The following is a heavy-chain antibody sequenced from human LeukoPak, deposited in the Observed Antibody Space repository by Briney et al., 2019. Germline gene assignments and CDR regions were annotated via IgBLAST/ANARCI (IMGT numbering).Heavy chain of an antibody. Sequence: PSETLSLTCTVSGGSISSSSYYWGWIRQPPGKGLEWIGSIYYSGSTYYNPSLKSRVTISVDTSKNQFSLKLSSVTAADTAVYYCARSIAAGPFDYWGQGTLVTVSS. CDR3: ARSIAAGPFDY. CDR1: GGSISSSSYY. D-gene: IGHD6-13*01. V-gene: IGHV4-39*01. CDR2: IYYSGST. J-gene: IGHJ4*02.